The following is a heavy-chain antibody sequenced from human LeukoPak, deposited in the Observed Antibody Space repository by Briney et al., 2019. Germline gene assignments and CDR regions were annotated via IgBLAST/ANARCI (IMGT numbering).Heavy chain of an antibody. CDR3: GISARKYYDSSGYERRDAFDI. CDR1: GGSISSYY. V-gene: IGHV4-4*07. D-gene: IGHD3-22*01. J-gene: IGHJ3*02. CDR2: IYTSGST. Sequence: PSETLSLTCTVSGGSISSYYWSWIRQPAGKGLEWIGRIYTSGSTNYNPSLKSRVTMSVDTSKNQFSLKLSSVTAADTAVYYCGISARKYYDSSGYERRDAFDIWGQGTMVTVSS.